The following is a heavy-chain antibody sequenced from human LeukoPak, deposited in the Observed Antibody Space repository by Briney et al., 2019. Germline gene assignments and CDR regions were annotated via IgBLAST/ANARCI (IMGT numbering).Heavy chain of an antibody. CDR2: IIPIFGTA. V-gene: IGHV1-69*13. CDR3: AREGSGLYTLYAFDI. J-gene: IGHJ3*02. D-gene: IGHD3-16*01. Sequence: SVKVSCKASGGTFSSYAISWVRQAPGQGREWMGGIIPIFGTANYAQKFQGRVTITADESTSTAYMELSSLRSEDTAVYYCAREGSGLYTLYAFDIWGQGTMVTVSS. CDR1: GGTFSSYA.